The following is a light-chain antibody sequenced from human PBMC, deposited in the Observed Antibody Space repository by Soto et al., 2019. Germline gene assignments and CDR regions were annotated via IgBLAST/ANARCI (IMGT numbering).Light chain of an antibody. J-gene: IGKJ2*01. V-gene: IGKV3-15*01. Sequence: ETVMTQSPATLSVSPGERATLSCRASQTMANNLAWYQQRPGQAPRLLIYGASTRATGIPARFSGSGSGTEFTLTISSLQSEDFAIYYCQQYNNWPPYTFGQGTKLEI. CDR3: QQYNNWPPYT. CDR1: QTMANN. CDR2: GAS.